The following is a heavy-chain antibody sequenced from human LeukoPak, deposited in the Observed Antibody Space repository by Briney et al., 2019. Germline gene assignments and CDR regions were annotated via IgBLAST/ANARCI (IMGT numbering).Heavy chain of an antibody. Sequence: GGSLTLSCAASGFTLSGYWMHWVRQVPGHGLEWVSHINSDGSRTRYADSVKGRSTISRDNAKNTLYLQMNSLRAENTAVYYCTRVNPGSSGHDYWGQGTLVTIS. V-gene: IGHV3-74*01. J-gene: IGHJ4*02. D-gene: IGHD3-22*01. CDR2: INSDGSRT. CDR1: GFTLSGYW. CDR3: TRVNPGSSGHDY.